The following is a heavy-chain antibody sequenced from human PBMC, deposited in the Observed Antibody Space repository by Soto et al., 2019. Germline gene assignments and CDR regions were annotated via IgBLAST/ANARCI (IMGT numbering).Heavy chain of an antibody. CDR3: AREVGGHANWFDP. Sequence: QVQLVQSGAEVKKPGTSVKVSCKASGYTFTGYYMHWVRQAPGQGLEWMGWINPNSGGTNFAQKFQGRVTMTRDTSISTAYMELSRLRSDDTAVYYCAREVGGHANWFDPWGQGTLVTVSS. CDR1: GYTFTGYY. D-gene: IGHD3-16*01. V-gene: IGHV1-2*02. J-gene: IGHJ5*02. CDR2: INPNSGGT.